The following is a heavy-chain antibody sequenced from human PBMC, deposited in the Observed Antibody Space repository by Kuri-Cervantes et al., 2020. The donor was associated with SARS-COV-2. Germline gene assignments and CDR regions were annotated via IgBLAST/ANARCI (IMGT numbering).Heavy chain of an antibody. Sequence: SETLSLTCTVSGGPISSYYWSWIRQPAGKGLEWIGRIYTSGSTNYNPSLKSRVTMSADTSKNQFSLQLRSVTAADTAVYYCASDYQGDYVGRTWFDPWGQGILVTVSS. CDR2: IYTSGST. CDR3: ASDYQGDYVGRTWFDP. J-gene: IGHJ5*02. CDR1: GGPISSYY. D-gene: IGHD4-17*01. V-gene: IGHV4-4*07.